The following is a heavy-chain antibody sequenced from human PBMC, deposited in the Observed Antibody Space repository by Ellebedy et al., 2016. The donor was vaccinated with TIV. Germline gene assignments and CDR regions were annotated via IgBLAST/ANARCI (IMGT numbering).Heavy chain of an antibody. J-gene: IGHJ5*02. V-gene: IGHV3-66*01. Sequence: GESLKISCAASGFTVNSYFMSWVRQAPGKGLEWVSIIYKDGGTNYTDSVLGRFTISRHNSENTLYLQLDSLRAEDTAVYYCARDPGGGGNYGDNWFDPWGQGTLVTVSS. D-gene: IGHD3-10*01. CDR3: ARDPGGGGNYGDNWFDP. CDR2: IYKDGGT. CDR1: GFTVNSYF.